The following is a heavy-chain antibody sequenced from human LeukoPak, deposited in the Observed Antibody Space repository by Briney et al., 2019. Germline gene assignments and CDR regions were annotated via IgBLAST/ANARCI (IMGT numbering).Heavy chain of an antibody. Sequence: PGGSLRLSCAASGFTFSDYSMNWVRQAPGKGLEWVSSISSSSYIYYADSVKGRFTISRDNAKNSLYLQMNSLRAEDTAVYYCARGRRIAAAGLYYFDYWGQGTLVTVSS. V-gene: IGHV3-69-1*01. CDR1: GFTFSDYS. J-gene: IGHJ4*02. CDR3: ARGRRIAAAGLYYFDY. CDR2: ISSSSYI. D-gene: IGHD6-13*01.